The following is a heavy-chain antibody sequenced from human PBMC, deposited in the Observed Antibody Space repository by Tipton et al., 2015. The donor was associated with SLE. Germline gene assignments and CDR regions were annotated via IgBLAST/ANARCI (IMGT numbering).Heavy chain of an antibody. D-gene: IGHD3-16*01. CDR3: AREWVLGVAL. V-gene: IGHV3-33*01. J-gene: IGHJ4*02. CDR2: IWYDGSNK. Sequence: SLRLSCAASGFTFSSYGMHWVRQAPGKGLEWVAVIWYDGSNKYYADSVKGRFTISRDNAKNTMYLQMHSLRVDDTAVYYCAREWVLGVALWGQRTLVTVSS. CDR1: GFTFSSYG.